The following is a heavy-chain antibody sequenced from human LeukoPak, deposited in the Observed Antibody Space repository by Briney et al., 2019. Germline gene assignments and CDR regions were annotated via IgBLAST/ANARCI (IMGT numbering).Heavy chain of an antibody. Sequence: GGSLRLSCAASGFTFSSYSMNWVRQAPGKGLEWVSSISSSSSYIYYADSVKGRFTISRDSAKNSLYLQMNSLRAEDTAVYYCARGGVGYSYGFDYWGQGTLVTVSS. CDR1: GFTFSSYS. V-gene: IGHV3-21*01. CDR3: ARGGVGYSYGFDY. CDR2: ISSSSSYI. J-gene: IGHJ4*02. D-gene: IGHD5-18*01.